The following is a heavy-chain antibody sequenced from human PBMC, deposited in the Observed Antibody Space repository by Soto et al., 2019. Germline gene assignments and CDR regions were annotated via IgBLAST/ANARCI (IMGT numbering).Heavy chain of an antibody. CDR3: ARVATTSHSYGYSLVSEFDY. D-gene: IGHD5-18*01. CDR1: GYTFTSYA. Sequence: ASVKVSCKASGYTFTSYAMHWVRQAPGQRLEWMGWINAGNGNTKYSQKFQSRVTITRDTSVSTAYMELSSLRSEDTAVYYCARVATTSHSYGYSLVSEFDYWGQGTLVTVSS. V-gene: IGHV1-3*01. CDR2: INAGNGNT. J-gene: IGHJ4*02.